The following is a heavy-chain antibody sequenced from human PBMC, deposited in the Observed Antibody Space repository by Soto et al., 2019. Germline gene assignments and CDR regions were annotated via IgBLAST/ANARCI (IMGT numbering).Heavy chain of an antibody. CDR3: AADPRELRFLEWSYDAFDI. V-gene: IGHV1-58*02. CDR2: IVVGSGNT. J-gene: IGHJ3*02. Sequence: SVKVSCKASGFTFTSSAMQWVRQARGQRLEWIGWIVVGSGNTNYAQKFQERVTITRDMSTSTAYMELSSLRSEDTAVYYCAADPRELRFLEWSYDAFDIWGQGTMVTVSS. D-gene: IGHD3-3*01. CDR1: GFTFTSSA.